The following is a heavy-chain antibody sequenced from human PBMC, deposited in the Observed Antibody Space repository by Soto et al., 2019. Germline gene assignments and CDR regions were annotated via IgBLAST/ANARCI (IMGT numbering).Heavy chain of an antibody. CDR2: ITYDGYKT. Sequence: DVQLVESGGRVVRPGGSLRLSCAVSGFTFRDFGMSWVRQVPGKGLEWVSGITYDGYKTAYADSVKGRFTVSRDNTRTSLYLPMNALRAEDTAFYCCGRGRTNILGAKYFDYWGRGTLVTVSS. CDR3: GRGRTNILGAKYFDY. CDR1: GFTFRDFG. V-gene: IGHV3-20*04. D-gene: IGHD1-26*01. J-gene: IGHJ4*01.